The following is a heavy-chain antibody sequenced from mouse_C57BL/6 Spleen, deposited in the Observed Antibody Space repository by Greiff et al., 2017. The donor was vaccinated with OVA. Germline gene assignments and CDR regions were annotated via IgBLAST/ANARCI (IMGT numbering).Heavy chain of an antibody. V-gene: IGHV1-76*01. CDR2: IYPGSGNT. CDR1: GYTFTDYY. Sequence: QVQLQQSGAELVRPGASVKLSCKASGYTFTDYYINWVKQRPGQGLEWIARIYPGSGNTYYNEKFKGKATLTAEKSSSTAYMQLSSLTSEDSAVYFCARGARDFDYWGQGTTLTVSS. J-gene: IGHJ2*01. CDR3: ARGARDFDY.